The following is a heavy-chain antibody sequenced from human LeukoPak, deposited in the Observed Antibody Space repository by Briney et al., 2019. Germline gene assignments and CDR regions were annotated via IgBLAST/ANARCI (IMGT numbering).Heavy chain of an antibody. CDR3: ARVLGQLWFGAPRAFDI. V-gene: IGHV4-39*07. Sequence: PSETLSLTCTVSGGSISFYYWSWIRQPPGKGLEWIGSIYYSGSTYYNPSLKSRVTISVDTSKNQFSLKLSSVTAADTAVYYCARVLGQLWFGAPRAFDIWGQGTMVTVSS. CDR1: GGSISFYY. CDR2: IYYSGST. D-gene: IGHD3-10*01. J-gene: IGHJ3*02.